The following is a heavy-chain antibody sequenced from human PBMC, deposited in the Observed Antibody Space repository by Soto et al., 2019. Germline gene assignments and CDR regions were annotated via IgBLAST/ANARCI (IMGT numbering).Heavy chain of an antibody. J-gene: IGHJ6*02. D-gene: IGHD6-6*01. CDR3: ARGSSSGSSSSLDPYYYYGMDV. CDR2: IIPIFGTA. V-gene: IGHV1-69*01. Sequence: QVQLVQSGAEVKKPGSSVKVSCKASGGTFSSYAISWVRQAPGQGLEWMGGIIPIFGTANYAQKFQGRVTITADESTSTAYMELSSLRSEDTAVYYCARGSSSGSSSSLDPYYYYGMDVWGQGTTVTVSS. CDR1: GGTFSSYA.